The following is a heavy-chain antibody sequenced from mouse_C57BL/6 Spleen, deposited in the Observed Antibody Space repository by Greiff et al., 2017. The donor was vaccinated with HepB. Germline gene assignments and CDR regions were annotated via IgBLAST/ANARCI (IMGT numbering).Heavy chain of an antibody. J-gene: IGHJ2*01. CDR3: TAYYGYDEGVDY. D-gene: IGHD2-9*01. CDR2: IDPETGGT. Sequence: QVQLQQSGAELVRPGASVTLSCKASGYTFTDYEMHWVKQTPVHGLEWIGAIDPETGGTAYNQKFKGKAILTADKSSSTAYMELRSLTSEDSAVYYCTAYYGYDEGVDYWGQGTTLTVSS. CDR1: GYTFTDYE. V-gene: IGHV1-15*01.